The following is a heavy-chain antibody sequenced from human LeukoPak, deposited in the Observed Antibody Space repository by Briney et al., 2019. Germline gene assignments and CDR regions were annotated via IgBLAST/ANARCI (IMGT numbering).Heavy chain of an antibody. D-gene: IGHD3-22*01. V-gene: IGHV1-8*02. Sequence: GASVKVSCKASGYTFTGYYMHWVRQAPGQGLEWMGWINPNSGNTGYAQKFQGRVTMTRNTSISTAYMELSRLRSEDTAVYYCARGLVAYYYDSSGYKSLDYWGQGTLVTVSS. J-gene: IGHJ4*02. CDR3: ARGLVAYYYDSSGYKSLDY. CDR1: GYTFTGYY. CDR2: INPNSGNT.